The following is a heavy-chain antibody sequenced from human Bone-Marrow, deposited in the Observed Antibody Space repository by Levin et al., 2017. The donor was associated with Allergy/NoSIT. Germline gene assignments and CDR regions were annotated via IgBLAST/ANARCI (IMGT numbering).Heavy chain of an antibody. CDR3: ARDRLGVYRSGWYLDYFDY. J-gene: IGHJ4*02. CDR1: GFTFSDYY. Sequence: GESLKISCAASGFTFSDYYMSWIRQAPGKGLEWVSYISSSGSTIYYADSVKGRFTISRDNAKNSLYLQMNSLRAEDTAVYYCARDRLGVYRSGWYLDYFDYWGQGTLVTVSS. V-gene: IGHV3-11*01. D-gene: IGHD6-19*01. CDR2: ISSSGSTI.